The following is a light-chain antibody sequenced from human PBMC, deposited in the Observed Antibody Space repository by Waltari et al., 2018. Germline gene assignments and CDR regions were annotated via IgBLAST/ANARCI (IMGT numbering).Light chain of an antibody. V-gene: IGKV3-20*01. CDR3: QQYGSSPRGT. CDR1: QSVSSSY. Sequence: EIVLTQSPGTLSLSPGERGTLSCRASQSVSSSYLAWYQQKPGQAPRLLIYGASSRATGIPDRFSGSGSGTDFTLTISRLEPEDFAVYYCQQYGSSPRGTFGQGTKVEIK. CDR2: GAS. J-gene: IGKJ1*01.